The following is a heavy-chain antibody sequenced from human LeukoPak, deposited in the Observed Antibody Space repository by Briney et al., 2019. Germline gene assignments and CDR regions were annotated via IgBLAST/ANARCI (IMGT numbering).Heavy chain of an antibody. CDR1: GGSISSSSYY. D-gene: IGHD6-19*01. V-gene: IGHV4-39*01. CDR3: ARRDSSGWYDAFDI. Sequence: SETLSLTCTVSGGSISSSSYYWGWIRQPPGKGLEWIGSIYYSGSTYYNPSLKSRVTISVDTSKNQFSLKLSSVTAGDTAVYYCARRDSSGWYDAFDIWGQGTMVTVSS. CDR2: IYYSGST. J-gene: IGHJ3*02.